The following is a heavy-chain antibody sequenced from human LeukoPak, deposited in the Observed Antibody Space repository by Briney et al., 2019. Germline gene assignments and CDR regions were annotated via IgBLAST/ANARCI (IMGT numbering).Heavy chain of an antibody. J-gene: IGHJ6*02. CDR2: IKQDGTEK. CDR3: IRAMDV. Sequence: GGSLRLSCAASGFTFRSYWMSWVRQAPGKGLEWVANIKQDGTEKYYVDSVKGRFTISRDNAKTSLYLQMNSLRAEDTAVYYCIRAMDVWGQGTTVTVSS. V-gene: IGHV3-7*01. CDR1: GFTFRSYW.